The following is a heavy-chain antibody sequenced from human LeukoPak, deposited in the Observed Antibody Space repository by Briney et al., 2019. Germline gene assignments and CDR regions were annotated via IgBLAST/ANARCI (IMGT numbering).Heavy chain of an antibody. D-gene: IGHD3-22*01. CDR1: GFTFGSYS. Sequence: PGGSLRLSCAASGFTFGSYSMNWVRQAPGKGLEWVSYISTSGSTIYYADSVKGRFTISRDNAQNSLYLQMNSLRAEDTAVYYCARALRGYYYDSSGYYDYWGQGTLVTVSS. J-gene: IGHJ4*02. V-gene: IGHV3-48*04. CDR3: ARALRGYYYDSSGYYDY. CDR2: ISTSGSTI.